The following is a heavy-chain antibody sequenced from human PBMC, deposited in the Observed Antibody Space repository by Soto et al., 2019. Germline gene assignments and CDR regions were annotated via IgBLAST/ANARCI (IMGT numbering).Heavy chain of an antibody. J-gene: IGHJ6*02. CDR3: AIGPRIAAAGNRDADYYYYGMDV. D-gene: IGHD6-13*01. CDR1: GFTFSSYG. Sequence: QVQLVESGGGVVQPGRSLRLSCAASGFTFSSYGMHWVRQAPGKGLEWVAVIWYAGSNKYYADSVKGRFTISRDNSKNTMYLQMNSLRAEDTAVYYCAIGPRIAAAGNRDADYYYYGMDVWGQGTTVTVSS. V-gene: IGHV3-33*01. CDR2: IWYAGSNK.